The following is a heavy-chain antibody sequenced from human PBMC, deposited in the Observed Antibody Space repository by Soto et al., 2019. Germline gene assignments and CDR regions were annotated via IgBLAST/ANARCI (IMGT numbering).Heavy chain of an antibody. CDR3: AKDWRYCTNGVCYLDY. D-gene: IGHD2-8*01. CDR2: ISGSGGGT. CDR1: GFTFSSYA. J-gene: IGHJ4*02. V-gene: IGHV3-23*01. Sequence: GGSLRLSCAASGFTFSSYAMSWVRQAPGKGLEWVSAISGSGGGTYYADSVKGRFTISSDKSKNTLYLQMNSLRAEDTAVYYCAKDWRYCTNGVCYLDYWGQGTLVTVSS.